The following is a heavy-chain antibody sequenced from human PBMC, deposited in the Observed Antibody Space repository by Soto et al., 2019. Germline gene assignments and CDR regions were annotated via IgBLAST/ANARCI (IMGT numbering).Heavy chain of an antibody. Sequence: EVQLVESGGGLVQPGGSLRLSCAASGFTFRDYWMTWVRQAPGKGLECVANTKTDGSEKYYVDPVKGRFTISRDNAKNSLYLQMNSLRAEDTAVYYCASSMGRGGNDYWGQGTLVTVSS. D-gene: IGHD3-10*01. J-gene: IGHJ4*02. CDR3: ASSMGRGGNDY. CDR1: GFTFRDYW. V-gene: IGHV3-7*05. CDR2: TKTDGSEK.